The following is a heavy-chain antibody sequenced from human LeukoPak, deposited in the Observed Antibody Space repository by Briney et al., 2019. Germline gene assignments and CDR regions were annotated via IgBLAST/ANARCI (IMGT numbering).Heavy chain of an antibody. Sequence: PRASVKVSCKASGYTFTSYGISWVRQAPGQGLEWMGWISAYNGNTNYAQKLQGRVTMTTDTSTSTAYMELRSLRSDDTAVYYCARDYGSWWYSYYYYGMDVWGRGTTVTVSS. CDR1: GYTFTSYG. CDR2: ISAYNGNT. CDR3: ARDYGSWWYSYYYYGMDV. V-gene: IGHV1-18*01. J-gene: IGHJ6*02. D-gene: IGHD2-15*01.